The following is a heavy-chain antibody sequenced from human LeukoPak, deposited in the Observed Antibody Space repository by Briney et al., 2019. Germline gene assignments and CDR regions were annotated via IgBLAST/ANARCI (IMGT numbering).Heavy chain of an antibody. CDR3: ANFGSGWCYFDY. CDR2: ISGSGGST. Sequence: GGSLRLSCAASGFTFSSYAMSWVRQAPGKGLEWVSAISGSGGSTYYADSVKGRFTISRDNSKNTLYLQMNSLRAEDTAVYYCANFGSGWCYFDYWGQGTLVTVSS. D-gene: IGHD6-19*01. V-gene: IGHV3-23*01. CDR1: GFTFSSYA. J-gene: IGHJ4*02.